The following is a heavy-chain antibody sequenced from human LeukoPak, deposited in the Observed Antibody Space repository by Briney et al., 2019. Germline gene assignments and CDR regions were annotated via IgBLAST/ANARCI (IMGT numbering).Heavy chain of an antibody. J-gene: IGHJ4*02. CDR3: AKDEWASVTTDFDY. Sequence: GGSLRLSCAASGFTFSSYGMHWVRQAPGKGLEGVAFIRYDGSNKYYADSVKGRFTISRDNSKNTLYLQMNSLRAEDTAVYYCAKDEWASVTTDFDYWGQGTLVTVSS. D-gene: IGHD4-17*01. CDR2: IRYDGSNK. CDR1: GFTFSSYG. V-gene: IGHV3-30*02.